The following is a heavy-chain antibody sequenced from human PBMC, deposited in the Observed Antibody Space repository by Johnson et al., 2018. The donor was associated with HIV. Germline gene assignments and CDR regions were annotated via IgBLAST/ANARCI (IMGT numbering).Heavy chain of an antibody. CDR2: INGDGSRL. Sequence: VQLVESGGGLVQPGGSLRLSCGASGFTFSDHWMQWVRQAPGKGLVWVSRINGDGSRLTYADSVKGRFTIARDNAKNTLYLEFKSLRSEDTAVYYCARTSCNGAMCFGYDPFEVWGQGAMVTVSS. CDR1: GFTFSDHW. CDR3: ARTSCNGAMCFGYDPFEV. J-gene: IGHJ3*01. V-gene: IGHV3-74*01. D-gene: IGHD2-8*01.